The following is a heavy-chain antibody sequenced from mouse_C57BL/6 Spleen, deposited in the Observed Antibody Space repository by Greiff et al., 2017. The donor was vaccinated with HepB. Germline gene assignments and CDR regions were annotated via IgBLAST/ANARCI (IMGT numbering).Heavy chain of an antibody. CDR2: IDPANGNT. CDR3: ASEGYYGSSYEDFDY. V-gene: IGHV14-3*01. Sequence: DVKLVESVAELVRPGASVKLSCTASGFNIKNTYMHWVKQRPEQGLEWIGRIDPANGNTKYAPKFQGKATITADTSSNTAYLQLSSLTSEDTAIYYCASEGYYGSSYEDFDYWGQGTTLTVSS. J-gene: IGHJ2*01. CDR1: GFNIKNTY. D-gene: IGHD1-1*01.